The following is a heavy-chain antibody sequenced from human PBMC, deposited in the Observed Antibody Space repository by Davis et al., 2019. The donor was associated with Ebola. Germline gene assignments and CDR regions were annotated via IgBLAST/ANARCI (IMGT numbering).Heavy chain of an antibody. CDR3: ARVRWLLGKYFDY. CDR2: IKQDGSEK. Sequence: GGSLRLSCAASGFTFSSYWMSWVRQAPGKGLEWVANIKQDGSEKYYVDSVKGRFTISRDNAKNSLYLQMNSLRAEDTAVYYCARVRWLLGKYFDYWGQGTLVTVSS. D-gene: IGHD3-22*01. V-gene: IGHV3-7*04. J-gene: IGHJ4*02. CDR1: GFTFSSYW.